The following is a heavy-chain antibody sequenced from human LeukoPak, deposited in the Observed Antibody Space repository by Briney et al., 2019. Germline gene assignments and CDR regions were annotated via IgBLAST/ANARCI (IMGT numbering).Heavy chain of an antibody. CDR2: ILPDGGNK. Sequence: GGSLRLSCAVSGFSFSSFVMHWVRQAPGKGLEWVAAILPDGGNKHYADSVKGRVTISRDNSKNTLYLQMNSLRAEDTALYYCAKQTDTTGSRGGAFDIWGQGTMVTVSS. CDR3: AKQTDTTGSRGGAFDI. CDR1: GFSFSSFV. V-gene: IGHV3-30-3*02. D-gene: IGHD3-22*01. J-gene: IGHJ3*02.